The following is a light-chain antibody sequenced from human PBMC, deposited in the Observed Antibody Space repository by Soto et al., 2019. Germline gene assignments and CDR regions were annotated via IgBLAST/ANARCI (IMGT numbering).Light chain of an antibody. CDR2: ENT. Sequence: QSVLTQPPSVSGAPGQRVTISCTGSSSNFGAGFAVQWYQQLPGTAPKVLIYENTKRPSGVPGRFSGSKSGNTASLTVSGLQPEDEAHYYCSSYAGSNNLFFGGGTKLTVL. V-gene: IGLV1-40*01. CDR1: SSNFGAGFA. J-gene: IGLJ2*01. CDR3: SSYAGSNNLF.